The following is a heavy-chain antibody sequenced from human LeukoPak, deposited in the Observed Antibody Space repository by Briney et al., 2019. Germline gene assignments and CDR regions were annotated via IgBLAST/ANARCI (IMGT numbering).Heavy chain of an antibody. J-gene: IGHJ4*02. CDR1: GFTFSSYS. D-gene: IGHD4-17*01. V-gene: IGHV3-21*01. Sequence: GGSLRLSCAASGFTFSSYSMNWVRQAPGEGLEWVSSISSSSSYIYYADSVKGRFTISRDNAKNLLYLQMNSLRAEDTAVYYCARDADYGDYTPCGYWGQGTLVTVSS. CDR2: ISSSSSYI. CDR3: ARDADYGDYTPCGY.